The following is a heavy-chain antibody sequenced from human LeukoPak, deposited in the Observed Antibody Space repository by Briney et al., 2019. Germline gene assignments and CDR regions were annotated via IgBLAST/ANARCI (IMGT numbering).Heavy chain of an antibody. CDR2: ISAYNGNT. D-gene: IGHD2-15*01. CDR3: ARFPEGRAATLGFDP. Sequence: ASVKVSCKASGYTFTTYAMNWVRQAPGQGLEWMGWISAYNGNTNYAQKLQGRVTMTTDTSTSTAYMELRSLRSDDTAVYYCARFPEGRAATLGFDPWGQGTLVTVSS. J-gene: IGHJ5*02. V-gene: IGHV1-18*01. CDR1: GYTFTTYA.